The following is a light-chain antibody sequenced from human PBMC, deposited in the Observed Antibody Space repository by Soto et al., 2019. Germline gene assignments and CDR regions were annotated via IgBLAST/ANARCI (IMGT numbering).Light chain of an antibody. CDR2: KAS. V-gene: IGKV1-5*03. CDR3: QQYNDLST. Sequence: DIQMTQSPSTLSASVGDRVTITCRASQSIGTWLAWYQQKPAKAPKLLIYKASTLESGVPSRFSGSGSGTEFTLTISSLQADDFATYYCQQYNDLSTFGGGTKVDIK. J-gene: IGKJ4*01. CDR1: QSIGTW.